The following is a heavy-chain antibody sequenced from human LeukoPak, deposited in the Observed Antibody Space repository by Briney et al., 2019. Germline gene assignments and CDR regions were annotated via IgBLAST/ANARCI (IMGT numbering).Heavy chain of an antibody. V-gene: IGHV4-4*07. D-gene: IGHD1-26*01. CDR2: IYTSGST. CDR3: AREYGRYRNWFDP. Sequence: PSETVSLTCTVSGDSISSYYWSWVRQPAGKGLEWIGRIYTSGSTNYNPSLKSRVTISVDTSKNQFSLKLSSVTAADTAVYYCAREYGRYRNWFDPWGQGTLVTVSS. CDR1: GDSISSYY. J-gene: IGHJ5*02.